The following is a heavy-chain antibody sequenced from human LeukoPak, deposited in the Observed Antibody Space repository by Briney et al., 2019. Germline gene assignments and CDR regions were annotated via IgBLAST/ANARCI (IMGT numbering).Heavy chain of an antibody. D-gene: IGHD3-10*01. CDR2: FSGSGVST. V-gene: IGHV3-23*01. CDR1: GFTFSDYA. CDR3: ARDRIPMHYYYMDV. Sequence: GGSLRLSCAASGFTFSDYAMSWVRQAPGKGLEWVSAFSGSGVSTHYADSMKGRFSISRDNSKNTLYLRMNSLTAEDTAVYYCARDRIPMHYYYMDVWGKGTTVTVSS. J-gene: IGHJ6*03.